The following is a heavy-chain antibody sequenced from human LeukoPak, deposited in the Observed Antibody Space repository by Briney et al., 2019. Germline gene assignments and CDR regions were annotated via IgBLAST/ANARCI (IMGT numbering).Heavy chain of an antibody. CDR1: GGSISSSSYY. CDR2: IYYSGST. D-gene: IGHD5-18*01. V-gene: IGHV4-39*01. J-gene: IGHJ4*02. CDR3: ARGGRGYSYGYTFDY. Sequence: SETLSLTCTVSGGSISSSSYYWGWIRQPPGKGLEWIGSIYYSGSTYYNPSLKSRVTISVDTSKNQFSLKLSSVTAADTAVYYCARGGRGYSYGYTFDYWGQGTLVTVSS.